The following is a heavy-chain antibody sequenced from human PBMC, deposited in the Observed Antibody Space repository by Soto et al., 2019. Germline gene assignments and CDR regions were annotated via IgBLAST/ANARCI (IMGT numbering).Heavy chain of an antibody. J-gene: IGHJ6*02. V-gene: IGHV4-4*07. CDR1: GDSIGRFY. D-gene: IGHD1-26*01. CDR2: VYSTGGT. Sequence: QLQLHESGPGLVKPSETLSLTCNVSGDSIGRFYWSWIRQSAEKGLRWIGRVYSTGGTAYNPALNGRVTISLDRSNNHVCLEMNSVTAADTAVYFCARDLSGTGLDIWGRGTRVTVSS. CDR3: ARDLSGTGLDI.